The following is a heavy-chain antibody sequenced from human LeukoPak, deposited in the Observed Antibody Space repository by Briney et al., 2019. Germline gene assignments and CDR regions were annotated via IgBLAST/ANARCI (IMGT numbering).Heavy chain of an antibody. CDR3: ARDPHIAVVGYYFDF. V-gene: IGHV3-23*01. Sequence: PAESLRLSCAASGFTFSSYAMNWVRQAPGKGLEWVSDISSGGGGTYYADSVKGRFTISRDNSKNTLYLQMNSLRAEDTAVYYCARDPHIAVVGYYFDFWGQGTLVIVSS. CDR2: ISSGGGGT. J-gene: IGHJ4*02. CDR1: GFTFSSYA. D-gene: IGHD2-15*01.